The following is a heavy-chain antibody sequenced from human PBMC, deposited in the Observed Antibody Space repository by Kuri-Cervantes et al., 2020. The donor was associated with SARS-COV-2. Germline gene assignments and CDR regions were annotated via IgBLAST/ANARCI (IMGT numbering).Heavy chain of an antibody. D-gene: IGHD1-26*01. V-gene: IGHV1-18*01. CDR3: ARDAKRGVGATTHFDY. CDR2: VSAYNGNT. CDR1: GYTFTSYG. Sequence: ASVKVSCKASGYTFTSYGISWVRQAPGQGLEWMGWVSAYNGNTNYAQKLQGRVTMTTDTSTSTAYMELSSLRSEDTAVYYCARDAKRGVGATTHFDYWGQGTLVTVSS. J-gene: IGHJ4*02.